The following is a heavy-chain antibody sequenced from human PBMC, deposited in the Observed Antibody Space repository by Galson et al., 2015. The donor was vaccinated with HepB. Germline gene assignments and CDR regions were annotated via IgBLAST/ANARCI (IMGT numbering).Heavy chain of an antibody. V-gene: IGHV3-30*03. CDR2: ISYDGSNE. CDR1: EFSFSEFY. Sequence: SLRLSCAVSEFSFSEFYMTWIRQAPGKGLEWVALISYDGSNEYYADSVQGRFTISRDNSRNTLFLQMNSLRPDDTAVYYCARDPRGYNYGFFDFWGQGTLVTVSS. CDR3: ARDPRGYNYGFFDF. D-gene: IGHD5-18*01. J-gene: IGHJ4*02.